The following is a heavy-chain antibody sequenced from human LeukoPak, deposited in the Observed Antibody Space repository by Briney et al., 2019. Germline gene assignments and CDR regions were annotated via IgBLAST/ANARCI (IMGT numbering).Heavy chain of an antibody. Sequence: GGSLRLSCAASGFTFSSYSMNWVRQAPGKGLEWVSYISSSSSTIYYADSVKGRFTISRDNAKNSLYLQMNSLRDEDTAVHYCARDTPYYYDSSGYYYEGWGQGTLVTVSS. CDR2: ISSSSSTI. J-gene: IGHJ4*02. V-gene: IGHV3-48*02. CDR3: ARDTPYYYDSSGYYYEG. D-gene: IGHD3-22*01. CDR1: GFTFSSYS.